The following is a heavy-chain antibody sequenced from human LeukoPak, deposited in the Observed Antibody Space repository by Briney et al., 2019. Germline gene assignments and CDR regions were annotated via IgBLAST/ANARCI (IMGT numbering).Heavy chain of an antibody. CDR3: ARVIVGARRYYYYMDV. D-gene: IGHD1-26*01. V-gene: IGHV3-21*01. CDR1: GFTFSRYS. J-gene: IGHJ6*03. CDR2: ISSSSSYI. Sequence: PGGSLRLSCAASGFTFSRYSMNWVRQAPGKGLEWVSSISSSSSYIYYADSVKGRFTISRDNAKNSLYLQMNSLRAEDTAVYYCARVIVGARRYYYYMDVWGKGTTVTVSS.